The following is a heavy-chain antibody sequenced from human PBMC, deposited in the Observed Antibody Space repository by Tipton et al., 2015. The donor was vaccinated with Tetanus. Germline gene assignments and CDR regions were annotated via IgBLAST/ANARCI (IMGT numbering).Heavy chain of an antibody. J-gene: IGHJ6*02. CDR3: ARGPTVTTAHYFYGMDV. Sequence: QVQLVQSGAEVKKPGASVEVSCKASGYTFTSYYMHWVRQAPGQGLEWMGIINPSGGSTSYALKFQGRVTTTRDTSTSTVYMELSSLRSEDTAVYYCARGPTVTTAHYFYGMDVWGQGTTVTVSS. CDR2: INPSGGST. CDR1: GYTFTSYY. V-gene: IGHV1-46*01. D-gene: IGHD4-11*01.